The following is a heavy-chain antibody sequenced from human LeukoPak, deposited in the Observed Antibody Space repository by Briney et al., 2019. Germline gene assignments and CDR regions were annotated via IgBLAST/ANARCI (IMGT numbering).Heavy chain of an antibody. Sequence: ASVKVSCKASGGTFSSYAISWVRQAPGQGLEWMGGIIPIFGTANYAQKFQGRVTITADESTSTAYMELSSLRSEDTAVYYCARGVPCSSTSCYDYFDYWGQGTLVTISS. J-gene: IGHJ4*02. V-gene: IGHV1-69*01. D-gene: IGHD2-2*01. CDR1: GGTFSSYA. CDR2: IIPIFGTA. CDR3: ARGVPCSSTSCYDYFDY.